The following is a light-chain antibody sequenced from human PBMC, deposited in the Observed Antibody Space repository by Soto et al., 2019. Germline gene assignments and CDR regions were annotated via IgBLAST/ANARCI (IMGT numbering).Light chain of an antibody. CDR1: QSVSSN. CDR2: GAS. V-gene: IGKV3D-15*01. Sequence: EIVMTQSPATLSVSPGERATLSCRASQSVSSNLAWYQQKPGQVPMLLIYGASTRATGIPARFSGSGSGTEFPLTISSLQSEDFAVYYCQQYNNWPFTFGPGTKVDIK. J-gene: IGKJ3*01. CDR3: QQYNNWPFT.